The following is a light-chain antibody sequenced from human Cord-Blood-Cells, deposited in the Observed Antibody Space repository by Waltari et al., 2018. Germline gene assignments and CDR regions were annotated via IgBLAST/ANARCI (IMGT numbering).Light chain of an antibody. CDR2: AAS. V-gene: IGKV1-39*01. J-gene: IGKJ3*01. Sequence: DIPMTQSPSSLSASVGSRVTITCRASQSISSYLNWYQQKPGKAPKLLIYAASSLQSGVPSRFSGSGSGTDFTLTISSLQPEDFATYYCQQSYSTPCTFGPGTKVDIK. CDR3: QQSYSTPCT. CDR1: QSISSY.